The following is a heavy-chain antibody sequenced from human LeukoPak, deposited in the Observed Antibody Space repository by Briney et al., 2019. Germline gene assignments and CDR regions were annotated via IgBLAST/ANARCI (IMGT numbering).Heavy chain of an antibody. Sequence: GGSLRLSCAASGFTFSSYEMNWVRQAPGKGLERVSYISSSGSTIYYADSVQGRFTISRDNAKNSLYLQMHSLRAEDTAVYYCAELGITMIGGVWGKRTTVTISS. CDR1: GFTFSSYE. V-gene: IGHV3-48*03. D-gene: IGHD3-10*02. J-gene: IGHJ6*04. CDR3: AELGITMIGGV. CDR2: ISSSGSTI.